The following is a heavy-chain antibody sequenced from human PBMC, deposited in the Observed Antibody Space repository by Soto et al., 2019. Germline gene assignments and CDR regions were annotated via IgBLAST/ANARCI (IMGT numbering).Heavy chain of an antibody. J-gene: IGHJ6*02. D-gene: IGHD5-12*01. CDR1: GFTVSSNY. CDR2: IYSGGST. V-gene: IGHV3-53*01. CDR3: ARDLRGIVATRQYYYYGMAV. Sequence: GGSLRLSCAASGFTVSSNYMSWVRQAPGKGLEWVSVIYSGGSTYYADSVKGRFTISRDNSKNTLYLQMNSLRAEDTAVYYCARDLRGIVATRQYYYYGMAVWGQGTTVTVSS.